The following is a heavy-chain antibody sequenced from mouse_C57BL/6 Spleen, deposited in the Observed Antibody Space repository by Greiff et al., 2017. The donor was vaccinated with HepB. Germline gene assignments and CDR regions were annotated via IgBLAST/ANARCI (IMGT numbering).Heavy chain of an antibody. CDR2: INPNNDGT. J-gene: IGHJ1*03. CDR3: ARWYYYGSSYGYFDV. Sequence: EVQLQQSGPELVKPGASVKMSCKASGYTFTDYNMHWVKQSHGKSLEWIGYINPNNDGTSYNQKFKGKATLTVNKSSSTAYMELRSLTSEDSAVYYCARWYYYGSSYGYFDVWGTRTTVTVSS. CDR1: GYTFTDYN. D-gene: IGHD1-1*01. V-gene: IGHV1-22*01.